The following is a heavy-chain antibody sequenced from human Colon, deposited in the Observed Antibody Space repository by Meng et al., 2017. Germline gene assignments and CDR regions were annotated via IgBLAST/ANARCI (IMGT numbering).Heavy chain of an antibody. CDR1: GFTFSVFS. Sequence: EVQRVESGGALVKPGESLRLSCAASGFTFSVFSLSWVRQAPGKGLEWVSSITGDSTYIYYADSVKGRFTVSRDNAKNSLYLQMNSLRADDTAVYYCTRGWMPEWGQGTLVTVSS. V-gene: IGHV3-21*01. CDR2: ITGDSTYI. J-gene: IGHJ4*01. CDR3: TRGWMPE. D-gene: IGHD2-2*01.